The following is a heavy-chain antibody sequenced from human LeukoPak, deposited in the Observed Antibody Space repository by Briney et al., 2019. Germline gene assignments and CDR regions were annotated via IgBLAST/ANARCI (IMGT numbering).Heavy chain of an antibody. CDR1: GFSLSTSGMC. CDR3: TRIIVGATPFDY. Sequence: SGPTLVNPTQTLTLTCTFSGFSLSTSGMCVSWIRQPPGKALEWLARIDWDDDKYYSTSLKTRLTISKDTSKNQVVLTMTNMDPVDTATYYCTRIIVGATPFDYWGQGTLVTVSS. D-gene: IGHD1-26*01. J-gene: IGHJ4*02. CDR2: IDWDDDK. V-gene: IGHV2-70*11.